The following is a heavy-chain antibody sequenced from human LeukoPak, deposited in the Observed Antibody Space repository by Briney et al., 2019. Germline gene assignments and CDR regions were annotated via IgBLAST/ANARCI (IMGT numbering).Heavy chain of an antibody. CDR2: IYYSGTT. CDR1: GGSISSYY. V-gene: IGHV4-59*08. CDR3: ARRALGAFDI. J-gene: IGHJ3*02. Sequence: SETLSLTCTVSGGSISSYYWSWIRQPPGKGLEWIGYIYYSGTTYYNPSLKSRVTISVDTSKSQFSLKLSSVTAADTAVYYCARRALGAFDIWGQGTMVTVSS.